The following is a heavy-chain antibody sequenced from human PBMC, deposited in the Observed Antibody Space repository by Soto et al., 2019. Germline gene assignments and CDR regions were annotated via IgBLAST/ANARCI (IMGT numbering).Heavy chain of an antibody. Sequence: GGSLRLSCAASGFTFSSYAMHWVRQAPGKGLEWVAVISYDGSNKYYADSVKGRFTISRDNSKNTLYLQMNSLRAEDTAVYYCARALDEPGIAVAGSYYYYGMDVWGQGTTVTVSS. CDR3: ARALDEPGIAVAGSYYYYGMDV. V-gene: IGHV3-30-3*01. D-gene: IGHD6-19*01. CDR2: ISYDGSNK. CDR1: GFTFSSYA. J-gene: IGHJ6*02.